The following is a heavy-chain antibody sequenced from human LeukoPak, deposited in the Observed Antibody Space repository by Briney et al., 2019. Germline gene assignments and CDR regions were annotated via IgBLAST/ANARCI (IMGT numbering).Heavy chain of an antibody. CDR2: IYYSGKT. Sequence: SETLSLTCSVSGGSISSDYWSWIRHPPGKGLEWIGYIYYSGKTDYNPSFKSRVIISVDTSKNQFSLKLNSVTAADTAVYYCARDGALPSPDYYYYYMDVWGKGTTVTVSS. J-gene: IGHJ6*03. V-gene: IGHV4-59*01. D-gene: IGHD3-16*01. CDR1: GGSISSDY. CDR3: ARDGALPSPDYYYYYMDV.